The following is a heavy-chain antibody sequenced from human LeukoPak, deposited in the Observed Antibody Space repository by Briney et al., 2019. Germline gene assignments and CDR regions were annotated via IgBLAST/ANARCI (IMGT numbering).Heavy chain of an antibody. Sequence: KPSETLSLTCTVSGGSISSSSYYWGWIRQPPGKGLEWIGSIYYSGSTYYNPSLKSRVTISADTSKNQFSLKLSSVTAADTAVYYCARLVSDILTGYYKPQGYYFDYWGQGTLVTVSS. CDR2: IYYSGST. D-gene: IGHD3-9*01. CDR1: GGSISSSSYY. J-gene: IGHJ4*02. CDR3: ARLVSDILTGYYKPQGYYFDY. V-gene: IGHV4-39*01.